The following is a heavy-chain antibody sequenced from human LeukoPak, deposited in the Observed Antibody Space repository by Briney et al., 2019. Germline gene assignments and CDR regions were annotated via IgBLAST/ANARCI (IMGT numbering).Heavy chain of an antibody. CDR1: GITFSNYW. CDR3: AGWNAFDI. V-gene: IGHV3-74*01. CDR2: INTDGSST. Sequence: GGSLRLSCATSGITFSNYWMHWVRQAPGKGLVWVSRINTDGSSTNYADSVKGRFTISRDNAKNTLYLQMNSLRAEDTAVYYCAGWNAFDIWGQGTMVTVSS. J-gene: IGHJ3*02. D-gene: IGHD1-1*01.